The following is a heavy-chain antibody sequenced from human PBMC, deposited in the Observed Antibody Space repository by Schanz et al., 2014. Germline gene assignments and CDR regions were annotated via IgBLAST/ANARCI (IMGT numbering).Heavy chain of an antibody. D-gene: IGHD3-9*01. V-gene: IGHV3-21*01. CDR1: EFTFSSYK. Sequence: EVQLVESGGGLVKPGGSLRLSCEASEFTFSSYKMNWVRQAPGKGLEWVSSISSSGSYIHYADSVKGRFTISRDNAKNTLYLQMNSLRAEDTAVYYCARDSMPNYDFLTAYYSIDYWGQGTLVTVSS. CDR3: ARDSMPNYDFLTAYYSIDY. J-gene: IGHJ4*02. CDR2: ISSSGSYI.